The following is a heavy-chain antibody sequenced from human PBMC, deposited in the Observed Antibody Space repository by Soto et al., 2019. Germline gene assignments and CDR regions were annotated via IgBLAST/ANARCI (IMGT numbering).Heavy chain of an antibody. CDR3: AIKLGGNYFGMDV. Sequence: SETLSLTCTVSVGSISSSTYYWGWIRQPPGKGLEWIGSFYYSGSTDYNPSLKSRVTISVDTSKNQFSLNLSSVTAADTGVYYCAIKLGGNYFGMDVWGHGNSVTVSS. CDR1: VGSISSSTYY. V-gene: IGHV4-39*01. D-gene: IGHD3-16*01. J-gene: IGHJ6*01. CDR2: FYYSGST.